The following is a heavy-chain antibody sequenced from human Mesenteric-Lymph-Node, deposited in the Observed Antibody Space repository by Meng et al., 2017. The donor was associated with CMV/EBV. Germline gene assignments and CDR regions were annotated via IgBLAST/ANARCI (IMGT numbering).Heavy chain of an antibody. V-gene: IGHV4-59*01. CDR2: IYHSGST. CDR3: ARESFYYYYGMDV. J-gene: IGHJ6*02. D-gene: IGHD1-26*01. CDR1: GGPISSYY. Sequence: SETLSLTCSVSGGPISSYYWTWIRQPPGKGLEWIGCIYHSGSTNYNPSLKSRVTISVDTSKNQFSLKLSSVTAADTAVYYCARESFYYYYGMDVWGQGTTVTVSS.